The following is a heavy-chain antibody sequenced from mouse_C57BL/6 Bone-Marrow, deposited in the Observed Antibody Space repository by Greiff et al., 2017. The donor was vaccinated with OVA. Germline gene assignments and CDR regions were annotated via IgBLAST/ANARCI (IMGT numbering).Heavy chain of an antibody. J-gene: IGHJ4*01. CDR3: ERQGDCCTMDY. CDR2: ISNGGGST. V-gene: IGHV5-12*01. D-gene: IGHD2-13*01. Sequence: EVKLVESGGGLVQPGGSLKLSCAASGFTFSDYYMYWVRQTPEKRLEWVAYISNGGGSTYYPDTVKGRFTISRDNAKNTLYLQMSRLKSEDTAMYYCERQGDCCTMDYWGQGTSVTVSS. CDR1: GFTFSDYY.